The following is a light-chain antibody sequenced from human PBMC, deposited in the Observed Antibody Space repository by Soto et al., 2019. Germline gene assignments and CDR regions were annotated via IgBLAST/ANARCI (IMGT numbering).Light chain of an antibody. CDR1: TGAVTSGHY. Sequence: QAMVTQEPSLTVSPGGTVTLTCGSSTGAVTSGHYPYWFQQKPGQAPRTLIYDTSNKHSWTPARFSGSLLGGKAALTLSCAQPEDEAEYYCLVSYSGTRPVFGGGTKLTVL. CDR2: DTS. CDR3: LVSYSGTRPV. V-gene: IGLV7-46*01. J-gene: IGLJ3*02.